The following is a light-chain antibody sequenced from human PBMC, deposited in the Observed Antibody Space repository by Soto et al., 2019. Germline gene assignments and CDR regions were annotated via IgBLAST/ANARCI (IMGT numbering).Light chain of an antibody. CDR3: LQTYSTLT. CDR2: AAS. CDR1: QSISTY. J-gene: IGKJ4*01. V-gene: IGKV1-39*01. Sequence: DIQMTQSPSSLSASVGDRVTITCRASQSISTYLNWYHQKPGKAPKLLIYAASSLLSGVPSRFSGSGSGTDFSLTISSLNPEDFATYCCLQTYSTLTFGGGTKVEIK.